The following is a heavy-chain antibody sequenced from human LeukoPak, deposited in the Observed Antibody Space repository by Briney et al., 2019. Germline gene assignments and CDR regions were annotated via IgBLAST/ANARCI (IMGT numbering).Heavy chain of an antibody. D-gene: IGHD5-12*01. V-gene: IGHV3-21*01. J-gene: IGHJ4*02. CDR3: ARPPTRTDSGLDY. CDR2: ISSSSSYI. CDR1: GFTFSRDW. Sequence: GGSLRLSCAASGFTFSRDWMHWVRQAPGKGLEWVSSISSSSSYIYYADSVKGRFTISRDNAKNSLYLQMNSLRAEDTAVYYCARPPTRTDSGLDYWGQGTLVTVSS.